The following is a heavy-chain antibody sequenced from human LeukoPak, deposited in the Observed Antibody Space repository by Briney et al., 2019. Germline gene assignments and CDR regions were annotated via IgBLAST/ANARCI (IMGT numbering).Heavy chain of an antibody. D-gene: IGHD5-12*01. V-gene: IGHV4-30-4*07. CDR3: ARAGYSGSDFSV. J-gene: IGHJ6*04. CDR2: IYYSGST. Sequence: PSETLSLTCAVSGGSISSGGYSWSWIRQPPGTGLEWIGYIYYSGSTYYNPSLKSRVTISVDTSKNQFSLKLSSVTATDTAVYYCARAGYSGSDFSVWGKGSTVTVSS. CDR1: GGSISSGGYS.